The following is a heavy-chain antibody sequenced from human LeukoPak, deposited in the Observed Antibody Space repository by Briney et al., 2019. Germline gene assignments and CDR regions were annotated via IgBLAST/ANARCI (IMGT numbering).Heavy chain of an antibody. J-gene: IGHJ3*02. V-gene: IGHV3-30*03. Sequence: GRSLRLFCAASGFTFSSYGMHWVRQAPGKGLEWVAVISYDGSNKYYGDSVKGRFTISRDNSRNTLYLQMNSLRAEDTAVYYCASLTASSSWPDAFDIWGQGTMVIVSS. CDR3: ASLTASSSWPDAFDI. CDR2: ISYDGSNK. CDR1: GFTFSSYG. D-gene: IGHD6-13*01.